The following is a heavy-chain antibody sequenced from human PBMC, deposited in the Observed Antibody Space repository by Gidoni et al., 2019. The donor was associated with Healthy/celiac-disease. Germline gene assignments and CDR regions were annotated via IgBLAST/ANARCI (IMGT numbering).Heavy chain of an antibody. D-gene: IGHD2-2*01. CDR2: ISYDGTNK. V-gene: IGHV3-30-3*01. CDR3: ALVPAATYEVEAAAGYSQPYDY. J-gene: IGHJ4*02. Sequence: QVQLVESGGGVVRPGRSLRLSCAASGFTFSSYAVHWVRQAPGKGLEWVAVISYDGTNKYYADSVKGRFTISRDNSKNTLYLQMNSLRPEDTAVYYCALVPAATYEVEAAAGYSQPYDYWGQGTPVTVSS. CDR1: GFTFSSYA.